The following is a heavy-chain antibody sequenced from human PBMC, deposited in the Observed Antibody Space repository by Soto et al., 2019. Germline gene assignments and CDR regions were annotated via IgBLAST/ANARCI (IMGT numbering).Heavy chain of an antibody. CDR2: ISVSGGST. CDR1: GFTFSSYA. Sequence: EVQLLESGGGLVQPGGSLRLSCAASGFTFSSYAMRWVRQAPVKGLEWVSAISVSGGSTYYAECVKGRFTNSRDNSKNTLYLQMNSLRAEDTAVYYCARRGSGSYYDYWGQGTLVNVSS. D-gene: IGHD1-26*01. V-gene: IGHV3-23*01. J-gene: IGHJ4*02. CDR3: ARRGSGSYYDY.